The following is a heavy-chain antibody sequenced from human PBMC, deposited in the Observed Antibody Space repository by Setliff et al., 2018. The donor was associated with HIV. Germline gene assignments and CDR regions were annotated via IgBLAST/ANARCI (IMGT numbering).Heavy chain of an antibody. J-gene: IGHJ4*02. CDR1: GGSISSSSYY. CDR2: IFYTGST. Sequence: PSETLSLTCTVSGGSISSSSYYWGWIRQPPGKGLEWIGSIFYTGSTNYNPSLKSRLTISVDTSKSQFSLRLTSVTAADTAVYYCARGYGAAGGGYWGQGTLVTVSS. D-gene: IGHD6-25*01. CDR3: ARGYGAAGGGY. V-gene: IGHV4-39*07.